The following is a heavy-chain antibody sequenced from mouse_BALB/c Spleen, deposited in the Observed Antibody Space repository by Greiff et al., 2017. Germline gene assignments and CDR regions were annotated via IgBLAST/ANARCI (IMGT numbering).Heavy chain of an antibody. CDR2: ISYSGST. CDR3: ARSGGSSYVGVLYFDY. Sequence: EVQLQQSGPGLVKPSQSLSLTCTVTGYSITSDYAWNWIRQFPGNKLEWMGYISYSGSTSYNPSLKSRISITRYTSKNQFFLQLNSVTTEDTATYYCARSGGSSYVGVLYFDYWGQGTTLTVSS. V-gene: IGHV3-2*02. D-gene: IGHD1-1*01. J-gene: IGHJ2*01. CDR1: GYSITSDYA.